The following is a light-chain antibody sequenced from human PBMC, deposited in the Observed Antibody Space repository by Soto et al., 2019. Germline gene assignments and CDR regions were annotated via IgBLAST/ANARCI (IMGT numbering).Light chain of an antibody. Sequence: IQMSQSPSSLSASVGDRVTITCRASQGISSYLAWYQQKPGKAPKLLIYAASTLQSGVPSRFSGSGSGTDFTLTISCLQSEDFATYYCQQYYSYPRTFGQGTKVDI. CDR3: QQYYSYPRT. CDR1: QGISSY. CDR2: AAS. V-gene: IGKV1-8*01. J-gene: IGKJ1*01.